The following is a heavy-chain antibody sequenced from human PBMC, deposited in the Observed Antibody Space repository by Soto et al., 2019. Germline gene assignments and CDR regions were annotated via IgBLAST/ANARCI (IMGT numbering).Heavy chain of an antibody. Sequence: SGTLSLTCTVSGGSISSYYWSWIRQPPGKGLEWIGYIYYSGSTNYDPSLKSRVTISVDTSKNQLSLKLSSVTAADTAVYYCARRYGYYFDYWGQGTLVTVS. CDR3: ARRYGYYFDY. CDR1: GGSISSYY. V-gene: IGHV4-59*08. J-gene: IGHJ4*02. CDR2: IYYSGST. D-gene: IGHD4-17*01.